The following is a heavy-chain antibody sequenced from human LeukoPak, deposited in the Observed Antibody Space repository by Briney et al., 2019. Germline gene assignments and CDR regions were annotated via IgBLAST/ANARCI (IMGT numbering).Heavy chain of an antibody. D-gene: IGHD2-2*01. CDR1: GDSVSSNSVT. V-gene: IGHV6-1*01. Sequence: SQTLSLTCAISGDSVSSNSVTWHWIRQSPSGGLEWLGRTYYRSTWYNDYAVSVRGRITVNPDTSKNQFSLHLNSVTPEDTAVYYCARRLTQYDCFDPWGQGSLVTVSS. J-gene: IGHJ5*02. CDR2: TYYRSTWYN. CDR3: ARRLTQYDCFDP.